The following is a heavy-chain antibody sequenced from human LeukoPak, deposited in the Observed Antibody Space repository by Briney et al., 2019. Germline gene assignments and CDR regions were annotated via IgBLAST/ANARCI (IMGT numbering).Heavy chain of an antibody. V-gene: IGHV3-33*08. Sequence: GGSLRLSCAASGFTFSAYWMSWVRQAPGKGLEWVAVIWYDGSNKYYADSVKGRFTISRDNSKNTLYLQMNSLRAEDTAVYYCARGPKRGSYRYNWFDPWGQGTLVTVSS. J-gene: IGHJ5*02. CDR1: GFTFSAYW. CDR3: ARGPKRGSYRYNWFDP. CDR2: IWYDGSNK. D-gene: IGHD3-16*02.